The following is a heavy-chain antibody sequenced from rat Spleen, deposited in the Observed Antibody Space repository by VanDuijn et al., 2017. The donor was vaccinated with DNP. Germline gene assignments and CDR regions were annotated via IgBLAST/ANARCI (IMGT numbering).Heavy chain of an antibody. Sequence: EVQLVESGGGLVQPGRSLKLSCAASGFTFSDYNMAWVRQAPKKGLEWVATISYDGSNTYYQDSGKGRFTTSRDNAKSALYLQMHRLRSEGTATYYCATQHSANYYDGPYAMDVWGQGTSVTVSS. J-gene: IGHJ4*01. CDR3: ATQHSANYYDGPYAMDV. V-gene: IGHV5-7*01. D-gene: IGHD1-12*02. CDR2: ISYDGSNT. CDR1: GFTFSDYN.